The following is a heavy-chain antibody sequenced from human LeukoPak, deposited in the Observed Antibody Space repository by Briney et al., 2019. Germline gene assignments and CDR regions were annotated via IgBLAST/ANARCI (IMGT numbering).Heavy chain of an antibody. D-gene: IGHD6-19*01. J-gene: IGHJ5*01. V-gene: IGHV3-30*12. CDR3: AKVPGIAVAGPKNWFDP. CDR1: GFTFSSYG. CDR2: ISYDGSNK. Sequence: PGGSLRLSCAASGFTFSSYGMHWVRQAPGKGLEWVAVISYDGSNKYYADSVKGRFTISRDNSKNTLYLQMNSLRAEDTAVYYCAKVPGIAVAGPKNWFDPWGQGTLVTVSS.